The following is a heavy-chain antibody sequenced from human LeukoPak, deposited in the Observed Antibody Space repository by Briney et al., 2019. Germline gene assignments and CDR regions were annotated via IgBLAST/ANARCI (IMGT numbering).Heavy chain of an antibody. D-gene: IGHD4-11*01. CDR3: ARDNPPMTTVSDGWFDP. V-gene: IGHV4-4*07. J-gene: IGHJ5*02. CDR2: VYTTGST. Sequence: SETLSLTCTVSGGSISRQYWSWIRQPAGKGLEYIGRVYTTGSTNFNPSLESRVSMSIETSKNQFSLNLNSVTAADTAVYYCARDNPPMTTVSDGWFDPWGQGTLVTVSS. CDR1: GGSISRQY.